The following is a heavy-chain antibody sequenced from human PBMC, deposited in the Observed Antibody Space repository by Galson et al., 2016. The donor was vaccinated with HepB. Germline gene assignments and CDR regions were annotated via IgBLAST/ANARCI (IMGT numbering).Heavy chain of an antibody. D-gene: IGHD6-13*01. Sequence: SLRLSCAASGFTFNDYYVSWIRQAPGKGLECVSFITSTSAYRYYADSVKGRSTISRDNAKNSLYLQMNGLRAEDTAVYYCARGSRYLSSWPFYFDYWGQGTLVTVSS. CDR3: ARGSRYLSSWPFYFDY. CDR1: GFTFNDYY. J-gene: IGHJ4*02. V-gene: IGHV3-11*06. CDR2: ITSTSAYR.